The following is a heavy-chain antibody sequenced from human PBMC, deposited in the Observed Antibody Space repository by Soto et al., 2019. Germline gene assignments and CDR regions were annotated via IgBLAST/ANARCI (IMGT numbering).Heavy chain of an antibody. CDR1: GDSIRSSSY. V-gene: IGHV4-39*01. CDR2: IYSTGNT. CDR3: RRSSRYSTDV. Sequence: PSETLSLTCTVSGDSIRSSSYWGWIRQPPGKGLEWIGSIYSTGNTYYNPSLNSQVTISVDTSKNQFSLNVISVTAADTAVYYCRRSSRYSTDVWGQGTTVTVSS. D-gene: IGHD6-13*01. J-gene: IGHJ6*02.